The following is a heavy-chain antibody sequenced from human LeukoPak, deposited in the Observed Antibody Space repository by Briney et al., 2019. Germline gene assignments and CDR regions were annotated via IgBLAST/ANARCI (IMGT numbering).Heavy chain of an antibody. CDR3: AKLLERQLVSYYYGMDV. Sequence: GGSQRLSCAASGFTFSSYVMSWVRQAPGKGLEWVSAISYSGGDTYYADSVKGRFTISRDNSKDTLYLQMNSLRAEDTAVYYCAKLLERQLVSYYYGMDVLGQGTTVTVSS. V-gene: IGHV3-23*01. J-gene: IGHJ6*02. D-gene: IGHD5-18*01. CDR1: GFTFSSYV. CDR2: ISYSGGDT.